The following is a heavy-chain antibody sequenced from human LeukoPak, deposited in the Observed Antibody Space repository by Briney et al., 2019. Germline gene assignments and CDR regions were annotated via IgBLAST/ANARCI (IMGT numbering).Heavy chain of an antibody. V-gene: IGHV4-59*08. Sequence: SETLSLTCIVSGGSISSYYWNWIRQPPGKGLEWIGYIYYSGSTNYNPSLKSRVTISVDTSKNQFSLKLSSVTAADTAVYYCARQGGYSCGYYFDYWGQGTLVTVSS. CDR3: ARQGGYSCGYYFDY. CDR2: IYYSGST. J-gene: IGHJ4*02. D-gene: IGHD5-18*01. CDR1: GGSISSYY.